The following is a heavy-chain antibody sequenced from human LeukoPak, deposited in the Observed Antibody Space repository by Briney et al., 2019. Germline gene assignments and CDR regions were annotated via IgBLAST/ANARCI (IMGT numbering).Heavy chain of an antibody. CDR2: ISSSSSYI. D-gene: IGHD2-15*01. V-gene: IGHV3-21*01. CDR1: GFTFSGYS. CDR3: ARDVVVAAHDY. J-gene: IGHJ4*02. Sequence: PGGSLRLSCTASGFTFSGYSMNWVRQAPGKGLEWVSSISSSSSYIYYADSVKGRFTISRDNAKNSLYLQMNSLRAEDTAVYYCARDVVVAAHDYWGQGTLVTVSS.